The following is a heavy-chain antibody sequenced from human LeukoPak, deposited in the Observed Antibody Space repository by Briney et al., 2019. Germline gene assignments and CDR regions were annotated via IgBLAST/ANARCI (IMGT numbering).Heavy chain of an antibody. CDR1: GVSISSYY. CDR2: IYYSGST. CDR3: ASMNYYVPTNGMDV. Sequence: SETLSLTCTVSGVSISSYYWSWIRQPPGKGLEWIGYIYYSGSTNYNPSLKSRVTISVDTSKNQFSLKLSSVTAADTAVYYCASMNYYVPTNGMDVWGQGTTVTVSS. J-gene: IGHJ6*02. V-gene: IGHV4-59*08. D-gene: IGHD3-10*02.